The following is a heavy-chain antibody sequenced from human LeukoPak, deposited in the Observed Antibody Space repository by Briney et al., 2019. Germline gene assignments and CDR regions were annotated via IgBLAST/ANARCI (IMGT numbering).Heavy chain of an antibody. J-gene: IGHJ3*02. CDR3: AKDYDYGDYGDAFDI. V-gene: IGHV3-23*01. CDR1: GFTFSSYA. Sequence: GGSLRLSCAASGFTFSSYAMSWFRQAPGKGLEWVSAISGSGGSTYYADSVKGRFTISRDNSKNTLYLQMNSLRAEDTAVYYCAKDYDYGDYGDAFDIWGQGTMVTVSS. CDR2: ISGSGGST. D-gene: IGHD4-17*01.